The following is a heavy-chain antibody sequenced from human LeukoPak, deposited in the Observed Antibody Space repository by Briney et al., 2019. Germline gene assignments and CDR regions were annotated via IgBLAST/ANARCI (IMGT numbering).Heavy chain of an antibody. CDR2: ISGSGGST. J-gene: IGHJ3*02. V-gene: IGHV3-23*01. Sequence: GGSLRLSCAASGFTFSSYGMSWVRQAPGKGLEGVSAISGSGGSTYYADSAKGRFTISRDNSKNTLYLQMNSLRAEDTAVYYCAKVGEYQLLLYAFDMWGQGTMVTVSS. CDR1: GFTFSSYG. CDR3: AKVGEYQLLLYAFDM. D-gene: IGHD2-2*01.